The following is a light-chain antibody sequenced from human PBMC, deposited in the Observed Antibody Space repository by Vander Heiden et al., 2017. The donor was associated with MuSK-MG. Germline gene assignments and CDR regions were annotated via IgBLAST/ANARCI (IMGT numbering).Light chain of an antibody. CDR3: QSYDSSLSGYV. Sequence: QSVLPQPPSVSGAPGQRVTISCTGSSSNIGADYDVHWYQQLPGTAPKLLIYGNSNRPSGVPDRFSGSKSGTSASLAITGLQAEDEADYYCQSYDSSLSGYVFGTGTKVTVL. CDR2: GNS. CDR1: SSNIGADYD. V-gene: IGLV1-40*01. J-gene: IGLJ1*01.